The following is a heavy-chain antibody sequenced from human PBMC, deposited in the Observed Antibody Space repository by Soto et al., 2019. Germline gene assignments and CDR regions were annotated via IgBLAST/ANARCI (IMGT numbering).Heavy chain of an antibody. Sequence: SQTLSLTCAISGDSVSSNRVSWNWIRQSPSRGLEWLGRTYYRSMWYNEYATSVESRISITPATSGNQFSLQLNSVPPEDTAVYYCARLIYCSGRFDPWGQGTLVTVSS. CDR3: ARLIYCSGRFDP. D-gene: IGHD2-21*02. CDR1: GDSVSSNRVS. V-gene: IGHV6-1*01. J-gene: IGHJ5*02. CDR2: TYYRSMWYN.